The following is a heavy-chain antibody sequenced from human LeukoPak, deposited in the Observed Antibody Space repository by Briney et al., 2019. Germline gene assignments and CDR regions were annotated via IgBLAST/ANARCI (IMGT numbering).Heavy chain of an antibody. CDR1: GGTFSSYA. V-gene: IGHV1-2*02. Sequence: AASVKVSCKASGGTFSSYAISWVRQAPGQGLEWMGWISPNSADTHYAQKFQGRVTMTGDTSISTAYMELSRLRPDDTAVYYCARGGLSGSYYVDYWGQGTLVTVSS. CDR3: ARGGLSGSYYVDY. CDR2: ISPNSADT. J-gene: IGHJ4*02. D-gene: IGHD1-26*01.